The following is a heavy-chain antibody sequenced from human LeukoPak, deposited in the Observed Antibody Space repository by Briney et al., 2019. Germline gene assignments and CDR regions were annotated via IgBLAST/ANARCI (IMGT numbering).Heavy chain of an antibody. CDR3: ARDEIEELLTGWGGMDV. V-gene: IGHV1-3*01. CDR2: INGGNGNT. J-gene: IGHJ6*04. CDR1: GYTFTTYA. Sequence: ASVKVSCKASGYTFTTYAMHWVRQAPGQRLEWMGWINGGNGNTKYSQKFQGRVTISRDTSASTAYMELSSLRSEDTAVYYCARDEIEELLTGWGGMDVWGKGTPVTVSS. D-gene: IGHD3-10*01.